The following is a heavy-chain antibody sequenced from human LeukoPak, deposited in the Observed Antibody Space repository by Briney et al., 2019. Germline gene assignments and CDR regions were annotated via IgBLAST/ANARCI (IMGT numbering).Heavy chain of an antibody. CDR3: ARRLAGTEDY. J-gene: IGHJ4*02. Sequence: PSETLSHTCTVSGGSISSSSYYWGWIRQPPGKGLEWIGSIYYSGSTYYNPSLKSRVTISVDTSKNQFSLKLSSVTAADTAVYYCARRLAGTEDYWGQGTLVTVSS. V-gene: IGHV4-39*01. D-gene: IGHD6-13*01. CDR1: GGSISSSSYY. CDR2: IYYSGST.